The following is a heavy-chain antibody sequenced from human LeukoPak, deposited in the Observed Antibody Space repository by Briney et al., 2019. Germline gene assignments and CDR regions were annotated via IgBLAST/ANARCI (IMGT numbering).Heavy chain of an antibody. J-gene: IGHJ5*02. Sequence: SETLSLTCAVYGGSFSGYYWSWIRQPPGKGLEWIGEINHSGSTNYNPSLKSRVTTSVDPSKNQFSLKLSSVTAADTAVYYCASPNLEAAGQAWGQGTLVTVSS. D-gene: IGHD6-13*01. V-gene: IGHV4-34*01. CDR3: ASPNLEAAGQA. CDR2: INHSGST. CDR1: GGSFSGYY.